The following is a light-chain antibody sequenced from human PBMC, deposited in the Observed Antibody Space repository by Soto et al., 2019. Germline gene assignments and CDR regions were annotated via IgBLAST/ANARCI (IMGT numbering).Light chain of an antibody. Sequence: QSVLTQPPSASGTPGQRVTISCSGSSSNIETNTVDWYQHLPGTAPKVLIFNNNQRPPGVPDRFSGSKSGTSASLAISGLQSEDEAHYYCAVWDDSLSGMIFGGGTKLTVL. V-gene: IGLV1-44*01. CDR3: AVWDDSLSGMI. CDR1: SSNIETNT. CDR2: NNN. J-gene: IGLJ2*01.